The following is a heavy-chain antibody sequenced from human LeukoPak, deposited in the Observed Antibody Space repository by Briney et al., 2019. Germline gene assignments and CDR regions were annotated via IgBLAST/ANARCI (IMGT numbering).Heavy chain of an antibody. CDR2: INPNSGAT. CDR3: ARGRDWNYLY. D-gene: IGHD1-7*01. V-gene: IGHV1-2*06. Sequence: ASVKVSCKASGYTFTGYYIHWMRQAPGQGLEWMGRINPNSGATNYAQKFQGRVTMTRDTSISTAYMDLSSLTSDDTAVYYCARGRDWNYLYWGQGTLVTVSS. CDR1: GYTFTGYY. J-gene: IGHJ4*02.